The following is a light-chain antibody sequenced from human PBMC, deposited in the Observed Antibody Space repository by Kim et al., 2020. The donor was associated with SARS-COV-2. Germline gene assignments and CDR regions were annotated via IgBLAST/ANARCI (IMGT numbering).Light chain of an antibody. J-gene: IGLJ7*01. CDR2: GKN. V-gene: IGLV3-19*01. CDR3: NSRDSSGNHAV. CDR1: SLRSYY. Sequence: SSELTQDPAVSVALGQTGRITCQGDSLRSYYASWYQQKPGQAHVLVIYGKNNRTSGIPDRFSGSSSGNTASLTITGAQAEDEADYYCNSRDSSGNHAVFGGGTQLTVL.